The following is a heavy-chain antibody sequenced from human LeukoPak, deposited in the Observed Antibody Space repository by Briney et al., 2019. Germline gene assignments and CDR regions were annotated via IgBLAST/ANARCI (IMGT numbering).Heavy chain of an antibody. CDR2: IYYSGST. CDR1: GGSISSSSYY. D-gene: IGHD3-22*01. V-gene: IGHV4-39*07. J-gene: IGHJ4*02. Sequence: SETLSLTCTVSGGSISSSSYYWGWIRQPPGKGLEWIGSIYYSGSTYYNPSLKSRVTISVDTSKNQFSLKLSSVTAADTAVYYCAREGGYDSSGYYYYWGQGTLVTVSS. CDR3: AREGGYDSSGYYYY.